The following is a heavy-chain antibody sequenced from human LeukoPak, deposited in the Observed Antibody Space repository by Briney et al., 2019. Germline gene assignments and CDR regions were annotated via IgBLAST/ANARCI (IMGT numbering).Heavy chain of an antibody. CDR3: ARVQEVPAASYYFDY. Sequence: SETLSLTCAVYGGFFSGYYWSWIRQPPGKGLEWIGEINHSGSTNYNPSLKSRVTISVDTSKNQFSLKLSSVTAADTAVYYCARVQEVPAASYYFDYWGQGTLVTVSS. J-gene: IGHJ4*02. V-gene: IGHV4-34*01. CDR1: GGFFSGYY. D-gene: IGHD2-2*01. CDR2: INHSGST.